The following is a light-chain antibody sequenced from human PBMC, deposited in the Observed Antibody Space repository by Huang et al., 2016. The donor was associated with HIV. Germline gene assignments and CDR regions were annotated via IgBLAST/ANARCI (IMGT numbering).Light chain of an antibody. CDR1: QTVSNDY. CDR2: AAS. Sequence: EIVLTQSPGTLSLSPGQRLTLSCRASQTVSNDYLAWYQQKPGQSPRLLIYAASTRAAGIPDRVSGGGSATDFILTVSRLEPEDSAVYYCQQYALSPWTFGHGTKVEI. J-gene: IGKJ1*01. V-gene: IGKV3-20*01. CDR3: QQYALSPWT.